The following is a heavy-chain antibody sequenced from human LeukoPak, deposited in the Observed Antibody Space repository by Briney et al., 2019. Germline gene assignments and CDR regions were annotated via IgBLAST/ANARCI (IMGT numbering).Heavy chain of an antibody. Sequence: SETLSLTCAVYGGSFSGYYWSWIRQPPGKGLEWIGYIYYSGSTNYNPSLKSRVTISVDTSKNQFSLKLSSVTAADTAVYYCASNYDYVWGSYRHAFDIWGQGTMVTVSS. D-gene: IGHD3-16*02. CDR2: IYYSGST. V-gene: IGHV4-59*01. CDR3: ASNYDYVWGSYRHAFDI. CDR1: GGSFSGYY. J-gene: IGHJ3*02.